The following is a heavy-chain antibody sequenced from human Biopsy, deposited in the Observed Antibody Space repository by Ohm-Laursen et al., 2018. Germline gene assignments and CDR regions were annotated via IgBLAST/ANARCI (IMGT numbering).Heavy chain of an antibody. CDR1: GVSITAYY. J-gene: IGHJ6*02. Sequence: SDTLSLTCTVSGVSITAYYWSWIRQPPGKGLECIGNIHHSGSTNYNPSLKSRLTISVDTSKNQFSLKLSSVTAADTAVYYCAGMDCSGGSCHYYSYGMDVWGQGTTVTVSS. CDR2: IHHSGST. V-gene: IGHV4-4*09. D-gene: IGHD2-15*01. CDR3: AGMDCSGGSCHYYSYGMDV.